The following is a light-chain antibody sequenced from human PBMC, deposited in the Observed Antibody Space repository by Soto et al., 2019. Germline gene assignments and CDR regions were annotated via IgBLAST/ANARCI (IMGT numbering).Light chain of an antibody. V-gene: IGKV4-1*01. J-gene: IGKJ2*01. CDR2: WAS. CDR1: QSVLYSSNNKNY. CDR3: QQYYSTLYT. Sequence: DIVMTQSPDSLAVSLGERAPINCKSSQSVLYSSNNKNYLAWYQQKPGQPPKLLIYWASTRESGVPDRFSGSGSGTDFTLTISSLQAEDVAVYYCQQYYSTLYTFGPGTKLEIK.